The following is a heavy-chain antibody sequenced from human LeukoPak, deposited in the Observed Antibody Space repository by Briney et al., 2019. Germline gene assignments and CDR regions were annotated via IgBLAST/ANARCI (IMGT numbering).Heavy chain of an antibody. CDR2: IIPILGIA. CDR3: ARGRGQYYGMDV. Sequence: ASVKVSCKASGGTFSSSAISWVRQAPGQGLEWMGRIIPILGIANYAQKFQGRVTITADKSTSTAYMELSSLRSEDTAVYYCARGRGQYYGMDVWGQGTTVTVSS. J-gene: IGHJ6*02. D-gene: IGHD2-15*01. CDR1: GGTFSSSA. V-gene: IGHV1-69*04.